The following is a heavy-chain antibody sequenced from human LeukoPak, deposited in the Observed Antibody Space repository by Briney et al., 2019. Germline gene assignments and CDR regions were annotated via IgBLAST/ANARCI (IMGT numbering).Heavy chain of an antibody. CDR1: GGSIRSNY. J-gene: IGHJ6*03. CDR3: ARGGLSYYYMDV. CDR2: MYYSGST. V-gene: IGHV4-59*01. Sequence: PSQTLSLTCTVSGGSIRSNYWSWIRQPPGKGLEWIGYMYYSGSTNYNPSLKSRVTISVDTSKNQFSLKLSSVTAADTAVCYCARGGLSYYYMDVWGKGTTVTVSS.